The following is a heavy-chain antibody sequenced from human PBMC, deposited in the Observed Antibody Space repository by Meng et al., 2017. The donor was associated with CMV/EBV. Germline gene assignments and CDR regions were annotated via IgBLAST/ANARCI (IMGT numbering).Heavy chain of an antibody. V-gene: IGHV3-30*02. CDR3: AKDDFGGRSSWYYFDY. J-gene: IGHJ4*02. CDR2: IRYDGSNK. Sequence: GGSLRLSCAASGFTFSSRCMHWVRQVPGKGLEWVAFIRYDGSNKYYADSVKGRFTISRDNSKNTLYLQMNSLRAEDTAVYYCAKDDFGGRSSWYYFDYWGQGTLVTVSS. D-gene: IGHD6-13*01. CDR1: GFTFSSRC.